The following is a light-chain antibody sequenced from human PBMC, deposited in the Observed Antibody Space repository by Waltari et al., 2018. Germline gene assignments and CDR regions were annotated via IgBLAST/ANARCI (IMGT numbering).Light chain of an antibody. J-gene: IGLJ2*01. CDR1: STDVGVYNY. CDR2: GVS. V-gene: IGLV2-8*01. Sequence: QSALTQPPSASGSPGQSVTISCTGTSTDVGVYNYVSWYQQHPGKAPKLMIYGVSKRPPGVPARFSGSKSGNTASLTVSGLQAEDEADYYCSSYAGSDNLIFGGGTKLTVL. CDR3: SSYAGSDNLI.